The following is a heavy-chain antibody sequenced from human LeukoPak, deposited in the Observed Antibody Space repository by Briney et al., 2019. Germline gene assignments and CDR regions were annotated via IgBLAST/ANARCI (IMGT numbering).Heavy chain of an antibody. CDR3: ARQPYYYDSTYYYYMDV. V-gene: IGHV4-59*01. D-gene: IGHD3-22*01. Sequence: SETLSLTCTVSGGSISSYYWSWIRQPPGKGLEWIGYIYYSGSTNYNPSLKSRVTISVDTSKNQFSLKLSSVTAADTAVYYCARQPYYYDSTYYYYMDVWGKGTTVTVSS. J-gene: IGHJ6*03. CDR1: GGSISSYY. CDR2: IYYSGST.